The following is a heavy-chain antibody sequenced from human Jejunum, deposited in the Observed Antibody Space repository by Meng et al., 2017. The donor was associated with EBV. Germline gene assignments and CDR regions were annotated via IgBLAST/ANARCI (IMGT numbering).Heavy chain of an antibody. CDR1: GDSTSSSHW. CDR3: AKSNDYSLNS. J-gene: IGHJ4*02. D-gene: IGHD4-11*01. Sequence: GQLRGSGPVVVTPSGTLSLTCAVSGDSTSSSHWWSWVRQPPGKGLEWIGEMHPGGSTNYNPSLKSRVTISVDNSKNQFSLKLTSVTAADTAVYYCAKSNDYSLNSWGQGTLVTVSS. V-gene: IGHV4-4*02. CDR2: MHPGGST.